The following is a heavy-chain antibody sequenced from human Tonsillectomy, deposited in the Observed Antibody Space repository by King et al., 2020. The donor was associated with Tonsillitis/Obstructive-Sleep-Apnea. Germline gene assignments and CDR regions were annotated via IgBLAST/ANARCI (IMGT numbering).Heavy chain of an antibody. CDR3: AREFCSSASCHPYFYGMDV. CDR1: GFTFSSYN. CDR2: ISSYGDNT. Sequence: VQLVESGGGLVQPGGSLRLSCAASGFTFSSYNMYWVRQAPGKGLEYVSGISSYGDNTYYENSVKGRFTISRDNSKNSLYLQMGSLRTEDMAVYYCAREFCSSASCHPYFYGMDVWGQGTTVTVSS. V-gene: IGHV3-64*01. D-gene: IGHD2-2*01. J-gene: IGHJ6*02.